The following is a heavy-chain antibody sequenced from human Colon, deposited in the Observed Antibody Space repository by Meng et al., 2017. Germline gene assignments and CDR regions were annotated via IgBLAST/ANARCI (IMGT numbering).Heavy chain of an antibody. CDR1: CGSVSSGSHY. CDR2: IDYSRSI. Sequence: GSGPGLVGPSETLSLTCTVSCGSVSSGSHYWSWIRQPPGKGLEWIGYIDYSRSINYYPSLKSRVTMSVDTSKNQFSLNLSSVTAADTAVYYCAGGPWELDYWGQGTLVTVSS. V-gene: IGHV4-61*01. D-gene: IGHD1-26*01. J-gene: IGHJ4*02. CDR3: AGGPWELDY.